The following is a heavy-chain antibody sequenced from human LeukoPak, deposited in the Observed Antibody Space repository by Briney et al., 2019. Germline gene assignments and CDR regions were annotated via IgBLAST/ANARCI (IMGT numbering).Heavy chain of an antibody. CDR3: TSNLYCSTSSCYTLDN. Sequence: GGSLRLSCAASGFTFSNGWMSWVRQAPGKGLEWVGRIKSKSERGTTDYAAPVKGRFTISRDGSTNTVYLHMNSLKPEDTAVYFCTSNLYCSTSSCYTLDNWGQGTLVAVSP. J-gene: IGHJ4*02. V-gene: IGHV3-15*01. CDR2: IKSKSERGTT. D-gene: IGHD2-2*02. CDR1: GFTFSNGW.